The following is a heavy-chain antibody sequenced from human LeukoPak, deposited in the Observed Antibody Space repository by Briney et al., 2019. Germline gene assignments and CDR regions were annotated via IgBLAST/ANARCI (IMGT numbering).Heavy chain of an antibody. Sequence: SETLSLTCTVSGGSISSGSNYWSWIRQPPGKGLEWIGYIYYSGSTNYNPSLKSRVTISVDTSKNQFSLKLNSMTAADTAVYYCARGGTYALVWGQGTLVTVSS. CDR3: ARGGTYALV. J-gene: IGHJ4*02. V-gene: IGHV4-61*01. CDR1: GGSISSGSNY. D-gene: IGHD3-16*01. CDR2: IYYSGST.